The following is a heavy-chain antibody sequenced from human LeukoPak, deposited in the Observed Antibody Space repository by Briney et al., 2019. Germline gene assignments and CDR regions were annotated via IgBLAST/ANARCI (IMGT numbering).Heavy chain of an antibody. J-gene: IGHJ5*02. CDR2: IYYSGST. CDR3: ARIYYYGSGRGVDP. Sequence: SETLSLTCTVSGGSISSYYWSWIRQPPGKGLEWIGYIYYSGSTNYNPSLKSRVTISVDTSKNQFSLKLSSVTAADTAVYYCARIYYYGSGRGVDPWGQGTLVTVSS. CDR1: GGSISSYY. V-gene: IGHV4-59*08. D-gene: IGHD3-10*01.